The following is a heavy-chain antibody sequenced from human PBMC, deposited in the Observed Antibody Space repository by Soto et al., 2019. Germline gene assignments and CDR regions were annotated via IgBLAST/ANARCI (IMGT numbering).Heavy chain of an antibody. CDR1: GGSISSYY. J-gene: IGHJ6*03. CDR3: ARDGGPGCGGDCYGAMDV. V-gene: IGHV4-59*06. D-gene: IGHD2-21*01. CDR2: IYYSGST. Sequence: SETLSLTCTVSGGSISSYYWSRIRQHPGKGLEWIGYIYYSGSTYYNPSLKSRVTISVDTSKNQFSLKLSSVTAADTAVYYCARDGGPGCGGDCYGAMDVWGKGTTVTVSS.